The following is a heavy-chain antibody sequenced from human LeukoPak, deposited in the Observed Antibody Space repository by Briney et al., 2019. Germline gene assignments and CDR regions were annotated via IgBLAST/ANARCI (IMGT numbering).Heavy chain of an antibody. V-gene: IGHV3-21*01. CDR2: ISSSSSYI. CDR3: ARVTTVTRHFDY. J-gene: IGHJ4*02. D-gene: IGHD4-17*01. CDR1: GFTFSSYS. Sequence: KPGGSLRLSCAASGFTFSSYSMNWVRQAPGKGLEWVSSISSSSSYIYYADSVKGRFTISRDNAKNSLYLQMNSLRAEDTAVYYCARVTTVTRHFDYWGQGTLVTVSS.